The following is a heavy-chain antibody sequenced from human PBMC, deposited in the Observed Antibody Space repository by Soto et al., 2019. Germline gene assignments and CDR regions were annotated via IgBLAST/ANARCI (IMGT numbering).Heavy chain of an antibody. CDR3: ARGGIVVVPAARNYYYYMDV. Sequence: PSETLSLTCAVYGGSFSGYYWSWIRQPPGKGLEWIGEINHSGSTNYNPSLKSRVTISVDTSKNQFSLKLSSVTAADTAVYYCARGGIVVVPAARNYYYYMDVWGKGTTVTVSS. CDR1: GGSFSGYY. J-gene: IGHJ6*03. CDR2: INHSGST. D-gene: IGHD2-2*01. V-gene: IGHV4-34*01.